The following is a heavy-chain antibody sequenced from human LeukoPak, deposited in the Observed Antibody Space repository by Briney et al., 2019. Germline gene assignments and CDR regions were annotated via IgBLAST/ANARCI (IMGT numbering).Heavy chain of an antibody. CDR1: GYTFTGYY. CDR2: INPNSGGT. Sequence: ASVKVSCKASGYTFTGYYMYWVRQAPGQGLEWMGWINPNSGGTNYAQKFQGRVTMTRDTSISTAYMELSRLRSDDTAVYYCARGNDYGDYVTDCWGQGPLVTVSS. V-gene: IGHV1-2*02. CDR3: ARGNDYGDYVTDC. D-gene: IGHD4-17*01. J-gene: IGHJ4*02.